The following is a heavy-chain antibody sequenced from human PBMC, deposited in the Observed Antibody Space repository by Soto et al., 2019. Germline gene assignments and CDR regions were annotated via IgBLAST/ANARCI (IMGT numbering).Heavy chain of an antibody. D-gene: IGHD3-9*01. Sequence: PSETLSLTCSVSGDSINSDKYYWGWIRQPPGKGLEWIGSIYYRGNTYYNPSLQTRVTISLDKSKRQFSLRLNSVTAAVSSVYFCARLEGLATISYYFDFWGQGAQVTVSS. CDR3: ARLEGLATISYYFDF. J-gene: IGHJ4*02. CDR1: GDSINSDKYY. V-gene: IGHV4-39*01. CDR2: IYYRGNT.